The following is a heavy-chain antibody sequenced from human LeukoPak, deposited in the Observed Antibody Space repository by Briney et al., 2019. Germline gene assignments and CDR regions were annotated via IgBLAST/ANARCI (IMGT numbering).Heavy chain of an antibody. V-gene: IGHV3-11*01. CDR1: GFTFSDYY. Sequence: KAGGSLRLSCAASGFTFSDYYMSWIRQAPGKGLEWVSYISSSGSTIYYADSVKGRFTISRDNSKNTLYLQMNSLRAEDTAVYYCAKPRSPAAMIFDYWGQGTLVTVSS. J-gene: IGHJ4*02. D-gene: IGHD2-2*01. CDR2: ISSSGSTI. CDR3: AKPRSPAAMIFDY.